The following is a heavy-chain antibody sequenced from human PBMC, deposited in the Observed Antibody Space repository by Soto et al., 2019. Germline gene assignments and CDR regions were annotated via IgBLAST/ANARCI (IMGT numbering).Heavy chain of an antibody. V-gene: IGHV4-4*02. CDR1: GGSISNNNW. CDR2: VHHSGRT. D-gene: IGHD1-26*01. CDR3: AKAPTSYSGSYGVYFDY. Sequence: PSETLSLTCAVSGGSISNNNWWSWVRQPPGKGLVWIGEVHHSGRTNYNPSLKRRVTISLDKSKNEFSLKLTSVTAADTAVYYCAKAPTSYSGSYGVYFDYWGQGTLVTVSS. J-gene: IGHJ4*02.